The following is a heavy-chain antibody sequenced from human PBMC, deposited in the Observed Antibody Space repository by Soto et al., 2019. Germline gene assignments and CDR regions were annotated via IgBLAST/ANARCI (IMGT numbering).Heavy chain of an antibody. Sequence: PGGSLRLSCAASGFTFSSYAMSWVRQAPGKGLEWVSAISGSGGSTYYADSVKGRFTISRDNSKNTLYLQMNSLRAEDTAVYYCEKDAPKSGYYFWSRYLRDAFDIWGQAIMVTVS. CDR2: ISGSGGST. D-gene: IGHD3-3*01. CDR3: EKDAPKSGYYFWSRYLRDAFDI. CDR1: GFTFSSYA. V-gene: IGHV3-23*01. J-gene: IGHJ3*02.